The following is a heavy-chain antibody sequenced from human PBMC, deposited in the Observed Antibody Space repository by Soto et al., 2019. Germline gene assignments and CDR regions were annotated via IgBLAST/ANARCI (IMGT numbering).Heavy chain of an antibody. CDR1: GGSISSYY. D-gene: IGHD6-13*01. V-gene: IGHV4-59*08. CDR2: IYYSGST. J-gene: IGHJ4*02. CDR3: ARRRGGSSWSDLDY. Sequence: QVQLQESGPGLVKPSETLSLTCTVSGGSISSYYWSWIRQPPGKGLEWIGYIYYSGSTNYNPSLKSRVTISVDTSKNQFSLKLSSVTDADTAVYYCARRRGGSSWSDLDYWGQGTLVTVSS.